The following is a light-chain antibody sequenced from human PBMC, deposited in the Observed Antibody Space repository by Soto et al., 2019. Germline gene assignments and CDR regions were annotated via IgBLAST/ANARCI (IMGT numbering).Light chain of an antibody. Sequence: QSALTQPASVSGSPGQSITISCTGTSSDVGGYNYVSWYQQHPGKAPKLMIYEVSNRPSGVSNRFSGSQSGNTASLTISGLQAEDEADYYCSSYTSSNTDVFGTGTKLTVL. V-gene: IGLV2-14*01. J-gene: IGLJ1*01. CDR3: SSYTSSNTDV. CDR2: EVS. CDR1: SSDVGGYNY.